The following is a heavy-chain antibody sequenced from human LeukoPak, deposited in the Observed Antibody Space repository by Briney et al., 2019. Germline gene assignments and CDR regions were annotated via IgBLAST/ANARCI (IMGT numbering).Heavy chain of an antibody. CDR1: GYSFTTYW. CDR2: IAPSDSYT. Sequence: GESLRISCKGSGYSFTTYWISWVRQMPGKGLEWMWRIAPSDSYTYYSPSFQGHVTISADKSINTAYLQWTSLRASDTAMYYCARRLASCGGDCYSFDYWGQGTLVTVSS. D-gene: IGHD2-21*02. V-gene: IGHV5-10-1*01. J-gene: IGHJ4*02. CDR3: ARRLASCGGDCYSFDY.